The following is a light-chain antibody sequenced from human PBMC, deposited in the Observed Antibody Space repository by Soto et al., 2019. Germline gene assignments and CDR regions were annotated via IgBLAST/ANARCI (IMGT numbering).Light chain of an antibody. CDR2: STD. V-gene: IGLV1-44*01. J-gene: IGLJ7*01. CDR3: AAWDDNLSGLV. Sequence: QSVLTQPPSASGTPGQRVTISCSGSYSNIGSNTVNWYQHLPGTAPKLLIYSTDQRPSGVPDRFSGSKSGTSASLAISGLQSDDVADYYCAAWDDNLSGLVFGGGTQLTVL. CDR1: YSNIGSNT.